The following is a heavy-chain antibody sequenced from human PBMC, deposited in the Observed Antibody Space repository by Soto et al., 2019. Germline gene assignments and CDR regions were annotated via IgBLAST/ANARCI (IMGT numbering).Heavy chain of an antibody. CDR3: ARAWRADV. J-gene: IGHJ6*02. V-gene: IGHV3-64*01. CDR2: ISGNGDTT. Sequence: EVQLVESGGGLVQPGGSLRLSCVASGFTFSNYAMHWVRQAPGKGLECVSVISGNGDTTYYANSVKDRFTMSRDNSKNTLDLQMGSLRADDTAVYYCARAWRADVRGPGTTVAVSS. CDR1: GFTFSNYA.